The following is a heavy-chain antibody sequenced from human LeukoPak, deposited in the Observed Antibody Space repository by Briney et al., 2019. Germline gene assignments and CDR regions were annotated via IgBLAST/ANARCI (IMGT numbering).Heavy chain of an antibody. Sequence: PGGSLRLSCAASGFTFSSYGMHWVRQAPGKGLEWVAVISYDGSNKYYADSVKGRFTISRDNSKNTLYLQMNSLRAEDTAVYYCANFDSSGYWGQGTLVTVSS. J-gene: IGHJ4*02. V-gene: IGHV3-30*18. CDR2: ISYDGSNK. CDR1: GFTFSSYG. D-gene: IGHD3-22*01. CDR3: ANFDSSGY.